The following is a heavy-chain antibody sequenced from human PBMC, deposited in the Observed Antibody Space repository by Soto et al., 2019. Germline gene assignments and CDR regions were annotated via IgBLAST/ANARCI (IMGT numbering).Heavy chain of an antibody. CDR3: ARDLDEPQTLEQQLALYNWFDP. CDR1: GFNISSYS. V-gene: IGHV3-21*01. D-gene: IGHD6-13*01. Sequence: WGSLRLSWAASGFNISSYSMNWVRQAPGKGLEWVSSISSSSYIYYADSVKGRFTISRDNAKNSLYLQMNSLRAEDTAVYHCARDLDEPQTLEQQLALYNWFDPWGQGTLVTV. CDR2: ISSSSYI. J-gene: IGHJ5*02.